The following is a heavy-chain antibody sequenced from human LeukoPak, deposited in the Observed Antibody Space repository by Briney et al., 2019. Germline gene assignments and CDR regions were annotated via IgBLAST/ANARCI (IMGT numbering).Heavy chain of an antibody. D-gene: IGHD5-24*01. V-gene: IGHV4-34*01. CDR2: INHSGST. CDR1: GGSFSGYY. Sequence: PSETLSLTCAVYGGSFSGYYWSWLRQPPGKGLEWIGEINHSGSTNYNPSLKGRVTISVDTSKNQFSLKLSPLTAADTAVYYCAKGLQLGWVDPGGQGTLVTVSS. J-gene: IGHJ5*02. CDR3: AKGLQLGWVDP.